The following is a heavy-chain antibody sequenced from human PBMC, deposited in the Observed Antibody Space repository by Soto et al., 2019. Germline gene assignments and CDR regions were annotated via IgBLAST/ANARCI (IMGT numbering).Heavy chain of an antibody. CDR2: ISYDGSNK. Sequence: QVQLVESGGGVVQPGRSLRLSCAASGFTFSSYAMHWVRQAPGKGLEWVAVISYDGSNKYYADSVKGRFTISRDNSKNTLYLQMNSLRAEDTDVYYCASGSYCSSTSCYAYYYYGMDVWGQGTTVTVSS. CDR3: ASGSYCSSTSCYAYYYYGMDV. D-gene: IGHD2-2*01. CDR1: GFTFSSYA. V-gene: IGHV3-30-3*01. J-gene: IGHJ6*02.